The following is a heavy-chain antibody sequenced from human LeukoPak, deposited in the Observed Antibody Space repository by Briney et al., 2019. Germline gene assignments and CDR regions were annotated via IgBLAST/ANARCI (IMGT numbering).Heavy chain of an antibody. CDR3: AREDDFSGDH. J-gene: IGHJ4*02. CDR2: IHPEGNEK. CDR1: GFMFSNFW. V-gene: IGHV3-7*01. D-gene: IGHD1-1*01. Sequence: PGGSLRLSCAVSGFMFSNFWMNWVRQAPGRGLEWVANIHPEGNEKYHVESVKGRFTISRDNTKNLLFLQMNGLRVEDTAVYYCAREDDFSGDHWGQGTLVTVSS.